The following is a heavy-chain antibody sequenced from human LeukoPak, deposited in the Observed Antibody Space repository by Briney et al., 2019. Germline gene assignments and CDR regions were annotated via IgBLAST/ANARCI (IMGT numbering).Heavy chain of an antibody. Sequence: PGGSLRLSCAASGFSVTNYAMPWVRQAPGKGLEWVAVLWDDGSYKNYTDSVKGRFIISRDISKNTLHLQMNSLRAEDTGVYYCARLHRDAYNFLWGQGTLATVSS. J-gene: IGHJ4*02. CDR1: GFSVTNYA. CDR2: LWDDGSYK. V-gene: IGHV3-33*01. D-gene: IGHD5-24*01. CDR3: ARLHRDAYNFL.